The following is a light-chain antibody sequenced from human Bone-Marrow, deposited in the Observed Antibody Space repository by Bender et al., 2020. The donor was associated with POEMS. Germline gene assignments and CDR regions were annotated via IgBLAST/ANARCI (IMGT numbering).Light chain of an antibody. Sequence: SFVLTQPPSVSVAPGQTARVTCGGNNIGSKSVHWYQQEPGQAPVLVVYDDRDRPSGIPERFSGSNSGNTATLTISRVEPGDEADYYCQVWDSSSDHPVFGGGTKLTVL. CDR2: DDR. V-gene: IGLV3-21*02. CDR3: QVWDSSSDHPV. J-gene: IGLJ3*02. CDR1: NIGSKS.